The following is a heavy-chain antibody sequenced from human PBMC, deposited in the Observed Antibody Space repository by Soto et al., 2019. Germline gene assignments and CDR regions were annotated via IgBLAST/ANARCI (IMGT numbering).Heavy chain of an antibody. D-gene: IGHD4-17*01. J-gene: IGHJ6*02. CDR1: GGTFSSYA. V-gene: IGHV1-69*01. Sequence: QVQLVQSGAEVKKPGSSVKVSCKASGGTFSSYAISWVRQAPGQGLEWMGGNIPIFGTANSAQKFQGRVTITADESTSTAYMELSSLRSEDTAVYYCARDGQSYGDYWVYYGMDVWGQGTTVTVSS. CDR2: NIPIFGTA. CDR3: ARDGQSYGDYWVYYGMDV.